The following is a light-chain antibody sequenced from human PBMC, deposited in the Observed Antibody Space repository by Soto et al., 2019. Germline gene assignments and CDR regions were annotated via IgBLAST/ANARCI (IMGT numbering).Light chain of an antibody. CDR1: SSNIGSNP. Sequence: QSVLTQPPSASGTPGQKVTISCSGSSSNIGSNPVQWYQQFPGTAPKLLISSNNQRPSGVPDRFSGSKSGTAASLAISGLQSEDEADYYCQSYDNRFTVSVFGGGTKLTVL. J-gene: IGLJ3*02. CDR2: SNN. V-gene: IGLV1-44*01. CDR3: QSYDNRFTVSV.